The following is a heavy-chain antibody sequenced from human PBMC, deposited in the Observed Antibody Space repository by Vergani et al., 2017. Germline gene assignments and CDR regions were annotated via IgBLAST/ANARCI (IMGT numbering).Heavy chain of an antibody. CDR1: GGSISSGSYY. CDR2: IYTSGST. CDR3: ARGGQYYYDSSGYHDY. J-gene: IGHJ4*02. D-gene: IGHD3-22*01. V-gene: IGHV4-61*02. Sequence: QVQLQESGPGLVKPSQTLSLTCTVSGGSISSGSYYWSWIRQPAGKGLEWIGRIYTSGSTNYNPSLKSRVTISVDTSKNQFSLKLSSVTAADTAGYYCARGGQYYYDSSGYHDYWAREPWSPSPQ.